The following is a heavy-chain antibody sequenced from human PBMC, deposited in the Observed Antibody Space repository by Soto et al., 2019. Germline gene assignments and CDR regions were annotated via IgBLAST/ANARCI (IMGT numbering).Heavy chain of an antibody. CDR2: ISYDGSKK. Sequence: QVQLVESGGGVVQPGRSLRLSCAASGFTFSYYPMHWVRQAPGKGLEWVAVISYDGSKKYYADSVKGRFTIARDNSKNTLYLQMNSLRGEDTSVYYCAREGNSGWPWGQGTLVIVSS. CDR1: GFTFSYYP. V-gene: IGHV3-30-3*01. D-gene: IGHD6-19*01. CDR3: AREGNSGWP. J-gene: IGHJ5*02.